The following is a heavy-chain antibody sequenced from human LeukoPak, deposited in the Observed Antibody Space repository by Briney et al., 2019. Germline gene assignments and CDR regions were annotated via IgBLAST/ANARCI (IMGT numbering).Heavy chain of an antibody. D-gene: IGHD2-2*02. J-gene: IGHJ6*03. CDR3: AREYCSSTSCYKGYYYYYYMDV. V-gene: IGHV3-53*01. CDR1: GFAVSSNY. CDR2: IYSGGST. Sequence: GGSLRLSCAASGFAVSSNYMSWVRQTPGKGLEWVSVIYSGGSTYYANSVKGRFTISRDNAKNSLYLQMNSLRAEDTAVYYCAREYCSSTSCYKGYYYYYYMDVWGKGTTVTVSS.